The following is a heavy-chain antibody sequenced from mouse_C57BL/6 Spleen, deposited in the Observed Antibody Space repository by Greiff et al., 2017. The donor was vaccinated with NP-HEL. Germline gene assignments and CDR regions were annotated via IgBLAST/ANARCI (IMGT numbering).Heavy chain of an antibody. Sequence: QVQLKEPGAELVMPGASVKLSCKASGYTFTSYWMHWVKQRPGQGLEWIGEIDPSDSYTNYNQKFKGKSTLTVDKSSSTAYMQLSSLTSEDSAVYYCARGGGYYRYFDYWGQGTTLTVSS. CDR1: GYTFTSYW. V-gene: IGHV1-69*01. CDR3: ARGGGYYRYFDY. CDR2: IDPSDSYT. D-gene: IGHD2-3*01. J-gene: IGHJ2*01.